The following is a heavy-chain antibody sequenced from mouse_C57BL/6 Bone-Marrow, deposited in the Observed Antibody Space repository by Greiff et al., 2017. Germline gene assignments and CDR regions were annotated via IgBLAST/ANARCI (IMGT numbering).Heavy chain of an antibody. CDR3: ARWCNYDEDY. V-gene: IGHV5-6*01. CDR1: GFTFSSYG. CDR2: ISSGGSYT. D-gene: IGHD2-1*01. Sequence: EVQVVESGGDLVKPGGSLKLSCAASGFTFSSYGMSWVRQTPDKRLEWVATISSGGSYTYYPDSVKGRFTISRDNAKNTLYLQMSRLKSEDTAMYCCARWCNYDEDYWGQGTSVTVSS. J-gene: IGHJ4*01.